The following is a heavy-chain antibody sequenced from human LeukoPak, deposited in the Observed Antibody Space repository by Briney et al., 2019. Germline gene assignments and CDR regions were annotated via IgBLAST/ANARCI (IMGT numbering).Heavy chain of an antibody. D-gene: IGHD2-15*01. Sequence: SETLSLTCTVSGGSISSYYWSWFRLPPGKGLEWIGEINHSGSTNYNPSLKSRVTISVDTSKNQFSLKLSSVTAADTAVYYCARAPIVVVVSNWFDPWGQGTLVTVSS. CDR1: GGSISSYY. CDR2: INHSGST. V-gene: IGHV4-34*01. CDR3: ARAPIVVVVSNWFDP. J-gene: IGHJ5*02.